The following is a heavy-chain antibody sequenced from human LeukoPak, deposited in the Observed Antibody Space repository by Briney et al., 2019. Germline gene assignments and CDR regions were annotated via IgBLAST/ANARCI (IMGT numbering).Heavy chain of an antibody. D-gene: IGHD1-26*01. CDR1: GFTFSDYS. CDR3: ARVGATTWGAFDI. V-gene: IGHV3-21*01. J-gene: IGHJ3*02. Sequence: PGGSLRLSCAASGFTFSDYSINWVRLAPGKGLEWVSSISGTSSYIYYAESLKGRFTISRDHAKNSLYLQMNSLRAEDTSVYYCARVGATTWGAFDIWGQGTMVTVSS. CDR2: ISGTSSYI.